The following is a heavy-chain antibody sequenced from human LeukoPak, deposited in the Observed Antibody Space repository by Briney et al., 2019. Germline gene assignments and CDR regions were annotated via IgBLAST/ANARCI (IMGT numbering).Heavy chain of an antibody. CDR1: GGSISSSSYY. J-gene: IGHJ4*02. CDR3: ARQSSGSYLVGSIDY. V-gene: IGHV4-39*01. CDR2: IYYSGST. Sequence: SETLSLTCTVSGGSISSSSYYWGWIRQPPGRGLEWIGSIYYSGSTYYNPSLKSRVTISVDTSKNLFSLKLSSVTAADTAVYYCARQSSGSYLVGSIDYWGQGTLVTVSS. D-gene: IGHD1-26*01.